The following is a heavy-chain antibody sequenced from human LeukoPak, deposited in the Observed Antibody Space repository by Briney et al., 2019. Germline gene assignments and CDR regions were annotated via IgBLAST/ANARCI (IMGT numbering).Heavy chain of an antibody. Sequence: AESRTLSWPPVRSTFSTYDMGCVRHAPGKLLQWVSSISSSVAGTYYADSVKGPSTISRDNSTNTLYRQMSSLRTERPSIYYRATPDITFDYWGQGTLVTVSS. CDR3: ATPDITFDY. CDR2: ISSSVAGT. V-gene: IGHV3-23*01. D-gene: IGHD1-20*01. J-gene: IGHJ4*02. CDR1: RSTFSTYD.